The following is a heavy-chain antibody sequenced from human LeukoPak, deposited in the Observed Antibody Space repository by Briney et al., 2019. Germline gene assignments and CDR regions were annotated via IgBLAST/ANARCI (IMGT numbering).Heavy chain of an antibody. D-gene: IGHD1-1*01. Sequence: GGSLRLSCAPSGFTFSSYCMTWVRQAPGKGLEWVANIKQDGSEGYYVDSVKGRFTISQDNAKNSLYLQLNILRAEDTAVYYCAXHIDWKFDYWGQGTLVTVSS. V-gene: IGHV3-7*01. CDR1: GFTFSSYC. J-gene: IGHJ4*02. CDR3: AXHIDWKFDY. CDR2: IKQDGSEG.